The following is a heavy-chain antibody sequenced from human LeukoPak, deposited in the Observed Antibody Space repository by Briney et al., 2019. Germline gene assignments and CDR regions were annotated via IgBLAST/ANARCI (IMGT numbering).Heavy chain of an antibody. CDR3: ARGQYRLSYFDY. J-gene: IGHJ4*02. Sequence: SETLSLTCAVYGGSFSGYYWSWIRQPPGKGLEWIGEINHSGSTNYNPSLKSRVTISVYTSKNQFSLKLSSVTAADTAVYYCARGQYRLSYFDYWGQGTLVTVSS. V-gene: IGHV4-34*01. CDR2: INHSGST. CDR1: GGSFSGYY. D-gene: IGHD2-2*02.